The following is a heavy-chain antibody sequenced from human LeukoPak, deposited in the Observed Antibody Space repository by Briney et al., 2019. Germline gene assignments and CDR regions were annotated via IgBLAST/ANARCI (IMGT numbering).Heavy chain of an antibody. CDR3: TRGGPGGLDY. J-gene: IGHJ4*02. Sequence: GESLRLSCAASGFTFSGSAMHWVRQASGKGLEWVGRIRSKANSYATAYAASVKGRFTISRDDSKNTAYLQMNSLKTEDTAVYYCTRGGPGGLDYWGQGTLVTVSS. D-gene: IGHD1-14*01. CDR1: GFTFSGSA. CDR2: IRSKANSYAT. V-gene: IGHV3-73*01.